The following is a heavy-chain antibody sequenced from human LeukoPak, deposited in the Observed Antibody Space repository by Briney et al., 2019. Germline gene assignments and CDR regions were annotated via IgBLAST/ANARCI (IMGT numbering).Heavy chain of an antibody. Sequence: SETLSLTCTVSGGSISSYYWSWIRQPPGKGLEWIGYIYYSGSTNYNPSLKSRVTMSVDTSKNQFTLKLSSVTAADTAVYYCARDGRYFDWLSNINYYYMDVWGKGTTVTISS. CDR1: GGSISSYY. CDR3: ARDGRYFDWLSNINYYYMDV. V-gene: IGHV4-59*12. J-gene: IGHJ6*03. CDR2: IYYSGST. D-gene: IGHD3-9*01.